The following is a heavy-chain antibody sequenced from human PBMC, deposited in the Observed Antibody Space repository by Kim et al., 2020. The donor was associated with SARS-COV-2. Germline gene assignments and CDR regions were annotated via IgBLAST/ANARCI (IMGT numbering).Heavy chain of an antibody. D-gene: IGHD1-7*01. CDR3: AKEDWVTGTTQWYFDL. CDR2: IWYDGSNK. Sequence: GGSLRLSCAASGFTFRSYGMHWVRQAPGKGLEWVAVIWYDGSNKYYADSVKGRFTISRDNSKNTLYLQMNSLRAEDTAVYYCAKEDWVTGTTQWYFDLWGRGTLVTVSS. CDR1: GFTFRSYG. V-gene: IGHV3-33*06. J-gene: IGHJ2*01.